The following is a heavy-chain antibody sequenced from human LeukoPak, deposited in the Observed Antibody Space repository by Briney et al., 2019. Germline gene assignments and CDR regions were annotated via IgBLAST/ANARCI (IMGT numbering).Heavy chain of an antibody. CDR3: ARDDPGIAAAGGLY. D-gene: IGHD6-13*01. V-gene: IGHV4-34*01. Sequence: SETLSLTCAVYGGSFSGYYWSWIRQPPGKGLEWIGEINHSGSTTYNPSLKSRVTMSIDTSKNQFSLKLDSVTAADTAVYYCARDDPGIAAAGGLYWGQGTLVTVSS. J-gene: IGHJ4*02. CDR1: GGSFSGYY. CDR2: INHSGST.